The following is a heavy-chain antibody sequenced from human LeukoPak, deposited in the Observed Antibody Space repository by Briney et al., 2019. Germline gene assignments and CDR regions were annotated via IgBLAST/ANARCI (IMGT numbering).Heavy chain of an antibody. Sequence: PGGSLRLSCAASGFTFSSYAMSWVRQAPGKGLEWVSAISGSGGSTYHADSVKGRFTISRDNSKNTLYLQMDSLRAEDTAVYYCAKDEVGATSHWYFDLWGRGTLVTVSS. CDR2: ISGSGGST. D-gene: IGHD1-26*01. CDR3: AKDEVGATSHWYFDL. J-gene: IGHJ2*01. V-gene: IGHV3-23*01. CDR1: GFTFSSYA.